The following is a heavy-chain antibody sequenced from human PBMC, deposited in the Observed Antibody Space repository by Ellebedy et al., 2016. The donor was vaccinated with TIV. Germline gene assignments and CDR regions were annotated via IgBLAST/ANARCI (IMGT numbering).Heavy chain of an antibody. D-gene: IGHD1-7*01. V-gene: IGHV4-59*12. CDR3: ARDRNWSYRWNYFDY. CDR2: IYYSGST. CDR1: GGSISSYY. J-gene: IGHJ4*02. Sequence: SETLSLTCTVSGGSISSYYWSWIRQPPGKGLEWIGYIYYSGSTNYNPSLKSRVTISVDTSKNQFSLRLSSVSAADTAVYYCARDRNWSYRWNYFDYWGQGTLVTVSS.